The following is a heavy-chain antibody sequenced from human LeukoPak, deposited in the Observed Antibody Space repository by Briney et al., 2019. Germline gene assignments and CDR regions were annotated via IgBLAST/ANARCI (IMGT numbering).Heavy chain of an antibody. Sequence: PGGSLRLSCAASGFTFSSYAMHWVRQAPGKGLEWVAVISYDGSNKYYADSVKGRFTISRDNSKNTLYLQMNSLRAEDTAVYYCARDKSDYGDYRDPFEYFQHWGQGTLVTVPS. D-gene: IGHD4-17*01. CDR3: ARDKSDYGDYRDPFEYFQH. CDR2: ISYDGSNK. CDR1: GFTFSSYA. J-gene: IGHJ1*01. V-gene: IGHV3-30-3*01.